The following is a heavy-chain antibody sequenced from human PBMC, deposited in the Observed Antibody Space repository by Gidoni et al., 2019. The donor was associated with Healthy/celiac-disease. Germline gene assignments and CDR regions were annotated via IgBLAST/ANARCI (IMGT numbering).Heavy chain of an antibody. J-gene: IGHJ4*02. Sequence: YYWSWIRQPPGKGLEWIGEINHSGSTNYNPSLKSRVTISVDTSKNQFSLKLSSVTAADTAVYYCAAGVITEIDYWGQGTLVTVSS. CDR3: AAGVITEIDY. CDR2: INHSGST. D-gene: IGHD3-22*01. CDR1: YY. V-gene: IGHV4-34*01.